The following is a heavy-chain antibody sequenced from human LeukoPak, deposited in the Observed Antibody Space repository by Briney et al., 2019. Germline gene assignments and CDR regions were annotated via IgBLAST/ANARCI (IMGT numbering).Heavy chain of an antibody. CDR3: AKARFEDWFDP. D-gene: IGHD3-3*01. CDR1: GGSISSGGYY. V-gene: IGHV4-31*03. J-gene: IGHJ5*02. Sequence: SETLSLSCTVSGGSISSGGYYWSWIRQHPGKGLEWIGYIYYSGSTYYNPSLKDRVTISVDTSKNQFSLKLSSVTAADTAVYYCAKARFEDWFDPWGQGTLVTVSS. CDR2: IYYSGST.